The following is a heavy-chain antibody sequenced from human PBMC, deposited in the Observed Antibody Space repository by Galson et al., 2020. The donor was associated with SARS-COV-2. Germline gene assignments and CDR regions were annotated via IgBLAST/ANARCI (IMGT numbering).Heavy chain of an antibody. Sequence: SVKVSCKASGGTFSSYAISWVRQAPGQGLEWMGGIIPIFGTANYAQKFQGRVTITADKSTSTAYMELSSLRSEDTAVYYCAREAVAGTHYYGMDVWGQGTTVTVSS. CDR2: IIPIFGTA. J-gene: IGHJ6*02. D-gene: IGHD6-19*01. CDR3: AREAVAGTHYYGMDV. CDR1: GGTFSSYA. V-gene: IGHV1-69*06.